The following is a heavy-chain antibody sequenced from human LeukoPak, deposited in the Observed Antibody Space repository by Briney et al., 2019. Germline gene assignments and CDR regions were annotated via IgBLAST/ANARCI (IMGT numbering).Heavy chain of an antibody. J-gene: IGHJ4*02. CDR2: INNSGDDK. Sequence: PGGSLRLSCAASGYTFSCCSMNCVRQAPGKGLEWLSSINNSGDDKYHADSVQGRFTISRDNAKNSLYLQMNSLRAEDTAVYYCARELDRIQDLDSWGQGTQVTVSS. CDR3: ARELDRIQDLDS. V-gene: IGHV3-21*01. D-gene: IGHD1-1*01. CDR1: GYTFSCCS.